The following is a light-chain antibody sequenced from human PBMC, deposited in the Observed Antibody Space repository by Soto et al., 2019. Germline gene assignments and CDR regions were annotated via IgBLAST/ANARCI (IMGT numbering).Light chain of an antibody. Sequence: DTNMTQSPFSLSAPVGKTVTIICRASQGIRSWLARSQQKPGKAPKLLIYDASTLKSGVPSRFRGSGSGTEFTLTISSLQPDDFATYYCQHYDTYWTFGQGTKMDNK. J-gene: IGKJ1*01. CDR3: QHYDTYWT. CDR2: DAS. V-gene: IGKV1-5*02. CDR1: QGIRSW.